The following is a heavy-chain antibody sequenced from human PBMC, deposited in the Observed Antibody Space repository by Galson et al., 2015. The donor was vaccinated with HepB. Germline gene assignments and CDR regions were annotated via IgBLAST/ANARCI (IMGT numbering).Heavy chain of an antibody. CDR2: INPSGST. CDR1: GGSFSGHY. CDR3: ARSDPGIAAAGLKFLDY. J-gene: IGHJ4*02. D-gene: IGHD6-13*01. V-gene: IGHV4-34*01. Sequence: ETLSLTCAVYGGSFSGHYWSWIRQPPGKGLEWIGEINPSGSTNYNPSLKSRVTISVDTSKNQFSLKLSSVTAADTAVYYCARSDPGIAAAGLKFLDYWGQGTLVTVSS.